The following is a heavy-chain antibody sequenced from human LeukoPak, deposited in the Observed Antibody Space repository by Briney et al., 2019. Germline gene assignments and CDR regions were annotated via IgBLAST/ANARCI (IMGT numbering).Heavy chain of an antibody. CDR1: GGSLSSSSYY. CDR3: ASHYNRDDLLDY. D-gene: IGHD1-20*01. J-gene: IGHJ4*02. V-gene: IGHV4-39*01. Sequence: PSETLSLTCTVSGGSLSSSSYYWGWIRQPQGKGLERIGSIYYSGSTYYNPSLKSRVTISVDTSKNQFSLKLSSVTAADTAVYYCASHYNRDDLLDYWGQGTLVTVSS. CDR2: IYYSGST.